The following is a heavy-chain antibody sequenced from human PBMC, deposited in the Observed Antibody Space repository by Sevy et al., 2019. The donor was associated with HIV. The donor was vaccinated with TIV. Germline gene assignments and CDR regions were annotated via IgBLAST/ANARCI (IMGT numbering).Heavy chain of an antibody. CDR2: ISYDGSNK. CDR1: GFTFTSYG. V-gene: IGHV3-30*18. Sequence: GGSLRLSCAASGFTFTSYGMHWVRQAPGKGLEWVAVISYDGSNKYYADSVKGRFTISRDKSKNTLYLQMNSLRAEDTAAYYCAKAPRGYSYASFFDYWGQGTLVTVSS. J-gene: IGHJ4*02. D-gene: IGHD5-18*01. CDR3: AKAPRGYSYASFFDY.